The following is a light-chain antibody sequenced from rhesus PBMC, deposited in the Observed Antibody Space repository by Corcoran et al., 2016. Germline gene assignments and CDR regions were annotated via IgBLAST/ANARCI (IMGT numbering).Light chain of an antibody. CDR2: EVS. J-gene: IGLJ6*01. CDR3: CSYTTTSTFAV. V-gene: IGLV2S7*01. Sequence: QSAPSQPPSVSGSPGQSVTISCTGTSSDVGGYNYVSWYQQHPGKAPILMIYEVSKRPSGVSDRFSGSKSGNTASLTISGLQAEDEADYYWCSYTTTSTFAVFGSGTKLTVL. CDR1: SSDVGGYNY.